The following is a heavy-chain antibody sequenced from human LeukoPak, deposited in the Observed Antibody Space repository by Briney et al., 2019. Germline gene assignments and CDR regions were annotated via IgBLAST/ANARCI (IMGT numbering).Heavy chain of an antibody. CDR3: AGIIVGATSYDY. D-gene: IGHD1-26*01. J-gene: IGHJ4*02. V-gene: IGHV4-38-2*02. Sequence: PSETLSLTCTVSGYSISSGYYWGWIRQPPGKGLEWIGSIYHSGSTYYNPSLKSRVTISVDKSKNQFSLKLSSVTAADTAVYYCAGIIVGATSYDYWGQGTLVTVSS. CDR1: GYSISSGYY. CDR2: IYHSGST.